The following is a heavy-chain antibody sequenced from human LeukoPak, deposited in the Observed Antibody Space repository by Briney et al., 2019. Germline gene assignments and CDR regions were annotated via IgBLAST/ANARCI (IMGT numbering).Heavy chain of an antibody. V-gene: IGHV4-59*01. CDR2: IYYSGST. CDR1: GGSISSYY. J-gene: IGHJ3*02. D-gene: IGHD2-2*01. Sequence: SETLSLTRTVSGGSISSYYWSWIRQPPGKGLEWIGYIYYSGSTNYNPSLKSRVTISVDTSKNQFSLKLSSVTAADTAVYYCARSSVVPAAMAFDIWGQGTMVTVSS. CDR3: ARSSVVPAAMAFDI.